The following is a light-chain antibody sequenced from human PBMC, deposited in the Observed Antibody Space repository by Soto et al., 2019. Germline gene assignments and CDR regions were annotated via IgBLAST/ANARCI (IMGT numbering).Light chain of an antibody. CDR1: QSISSY. J-gene: IGKJ1*01. CDR3: QQYETFSGT. V-gene: IGKV1-39*01. CDR2: GAS. Sequence: DIQMTQSPSSLSASVGDRVTITCRASQSISSYLNWYQQRPGKAPKVLIYGASTLQSGVPSRFSGSGSGTEFTLTIASLQPDDFATYYCQQYETFSGTFGPGTKVDIK.